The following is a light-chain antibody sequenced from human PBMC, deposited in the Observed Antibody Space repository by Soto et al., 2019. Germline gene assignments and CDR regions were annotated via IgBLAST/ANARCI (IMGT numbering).Light chain of an antibody. V-gene: IGLV4-69*01. Sequence: QPVLTQSPSASASLGASVKLTCTLSSGHSSYAIAWHQQQPEKGPRYLMKLNSDGSHSKGDGIPDRFSGSSSGAERYLTISSLQSEVEADYYCQTWGNGIVVFGGGTKLTVL. J-gene: IGLJ2*01. CDR2: LNSDGSH. CDR3: QTWGNGIVV. CDR1: SGHSSYA.